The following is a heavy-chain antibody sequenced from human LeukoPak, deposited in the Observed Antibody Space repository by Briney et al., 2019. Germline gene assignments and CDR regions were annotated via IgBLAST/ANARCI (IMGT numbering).Heavy chain of an antibody. CDR1: GYTFTGYY. CDR3: ASHVWFGELDTRNWFDP. CDR2: INPNSGGT. V-gene: IGHV1-2*02. D-gene: IGHD3-10*01. J-gene: IGHJ5*02. Sequence: ASVKVSCKASGYTFTGYYMHWVRQAPGQGLEWMGWINPNSGGTNYAQKFQGRVTMARDTSISTAYMELSRLRSDDTAVYYCASHVWFGELDTRNWFDPWGQGTLVTVSS.